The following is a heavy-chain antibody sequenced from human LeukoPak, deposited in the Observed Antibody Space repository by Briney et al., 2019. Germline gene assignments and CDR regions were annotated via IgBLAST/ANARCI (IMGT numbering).Heavy chain of an antibody. CDR2: ISGTGGT. D-gene: IGHD3-16*01. V-gene: IGHV3-23*01. Sequence: GGSLRLSCAASGFIFRGYAMSWVRQAPGKGLEWLSAISGTGGTYYADSVKGRFSISRDNPKNTLYLQMNSLRAEDTAVYYCSKSPGGLSNFDYWGQGSLVTVSS. J-gene: IGHJ4*02. CDR3: SKSPGGLSNFDY. CDR1: GFIFRGYA.